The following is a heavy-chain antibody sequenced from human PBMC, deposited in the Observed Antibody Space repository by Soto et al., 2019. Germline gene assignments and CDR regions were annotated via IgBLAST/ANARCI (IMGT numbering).Heavy chain of an antibody. J-gene: IGHJ4*02. V-gene: IGHV4-59*08. D-gene: IGHD6-19*01. CDR2: IYYSGST. CDR1: GGYISSYY. CDR3: ARHSSGWQYYFDY. Sequence: SETMSLTCTVSGGYISSYYWSWIRQPPGKGLEWIGYIYYSGSTNYNPSLKSRVTISVDTSKNQFSLKLSSVTAADTAVYYCARHSSGWQYYFDYWGQGTLVTVSS.